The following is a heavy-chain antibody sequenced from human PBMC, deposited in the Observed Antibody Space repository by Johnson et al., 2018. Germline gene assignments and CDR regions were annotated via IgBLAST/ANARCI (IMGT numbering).Heavy chain of an antibody. J-gene: IGHJ6*02. CDR3: ARPYCSGGSCYGDYYYYYGMDV. CDR2: IIPIFGTA. V-gene: IGHV1-69*01. Sequence: QVQLVQSGAEVKKPGSSXKVSCKASGGTFSSYAISWVRQAPGQGLEWMGGIIPIFGTANYAQTFQGRVTITADESTSTAYMELSSLRAEDTAVYSGARPYCSGGSCYGDYYYYYGMDVWGQGTTVTVSS. D-gene: IGHD2-15*01. CDR1: GGTFSSYA.